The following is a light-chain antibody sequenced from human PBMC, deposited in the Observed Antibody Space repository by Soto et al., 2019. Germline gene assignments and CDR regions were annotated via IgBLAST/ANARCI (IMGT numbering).Light chain of an antibody. V-gene: IGKV1-5*03. Sequence: DIQMTQSPSTLSASVGDRVTITCRASQSISTWLAWYQQKPGKAPKLLIYKASNLEGGVPSRFSGSGSGTEFNITISSLQPDDFATFYGQQYNACPLTFGLGTTVEIK. CDR1: QSISTW. CDR2: KAS. J-gene: IGKJ4*01. CDR3: QQYNACPLT.